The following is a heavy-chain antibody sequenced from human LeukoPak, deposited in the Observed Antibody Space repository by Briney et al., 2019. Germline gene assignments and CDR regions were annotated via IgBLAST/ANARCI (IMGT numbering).Heavy chain of an antibody. CDR3: ARHAVRDGYNRHNDY. V-gene: IGHV5-51*01. CDR2: IYPGDSDT. D-gene: IGHD5-24*01. Sequence: GESLKISCKVSGYSFTTYWIGWVRQMPGKGLEWMGIIYPGDSDTKYSPSFQGQVTISADKPISTAYLQWSSLKASDTAMYYCARHAVRDGYNRHNDYWGQGTLVTVSS. CDR1: GYSFTTYW. J-gene: IGHJ4*02.